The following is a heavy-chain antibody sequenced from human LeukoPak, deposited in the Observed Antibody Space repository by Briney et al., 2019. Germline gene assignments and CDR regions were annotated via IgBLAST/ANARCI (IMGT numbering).Heavy chain of an antibody. CDR2: IYYSGST. V-gene: IGHV4-31*03. Sequence: SETLSLTCTVSGGSISSGGYYWSWIRQHPGKGLEWIGYIYYSGSTYYNPSLKSRVTISVDTSKNQFSLKLSSVTAADTAVYYCARHSSSVWFGELSWFDPWGQGTLVTVSS. CDR1: GGSISSGGYY. D-gene: IGHD3-10*01. CDR3: ARHSSSVWFGELSWFDP. J-gene: IGHJ5*02.